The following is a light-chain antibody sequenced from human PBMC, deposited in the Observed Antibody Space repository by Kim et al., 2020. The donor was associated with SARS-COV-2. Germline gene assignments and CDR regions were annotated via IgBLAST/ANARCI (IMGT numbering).Light chain of an antibody. CDR3: QQYNDWPLT. J-gene: IGKJ4*01. V-gene: IGKV3D-15*01. Sequence: EIVMTNSPATLSLSPEERATLSCTASQSIGTNLAWYQQKPGQAPRLLIYNAFTRATGIPARISGSGSGTEFTLTISSLQSEDFAVYYCQQYNDWPLTFGGGTKVDIK. CDR2: NAF. CDR1: QSIGTN.